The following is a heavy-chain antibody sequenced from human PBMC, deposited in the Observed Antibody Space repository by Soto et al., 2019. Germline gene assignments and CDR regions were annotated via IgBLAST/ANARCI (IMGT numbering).Heavy chain of an antibody. CDR1: GGTFSSYA. Sequence: SVKVSCKASGGTFSSYAISWVRQAPGQGLEWMGGIIPIFGTANYAQKFQGRVTITADKSTSTAYMELSSLKIEDTAVYFCTADHWSWGQGTLVTVSS. D-gene: IGHD3-3*01. CDR2: IIPIFGTA. V-gene: IGHV1-69*06. J-gene: IGHJ4*02. CDR3: TADHWS.